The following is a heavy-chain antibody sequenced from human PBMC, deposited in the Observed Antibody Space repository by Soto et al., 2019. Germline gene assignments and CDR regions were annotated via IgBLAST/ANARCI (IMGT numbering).Heavy chain of an antibody. CDR3: AIMNRIAVASKNDYYFDY. CDR2: IYYSGNT. J-gene: IGHJ4*02. D-gene: IGHD6-19*01. CDR1: GGSIGSSSYY. V-gene: IGHV4-39*01. Sequence: LSETMSLTCTVSGGSIGSSSYYWGWIRQHPGKGLEWIGSIYYSGNTYYNPSLKSRVTISVDTSRNQFSLTLSTVTAADTAVYYCAIMNRIAVASKNDYYFDYWGQGTLVTVSS.